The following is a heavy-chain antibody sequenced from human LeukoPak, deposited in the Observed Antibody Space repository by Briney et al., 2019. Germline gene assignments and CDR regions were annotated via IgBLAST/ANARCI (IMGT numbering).Heavy chain of an antibody. CDR3: ARNYYDGSTAFDI. J-gene: IGHJ3*02. CDR1: GGSIKSGGYY. D-gene: IGHD3-22*01. Sequence: SETLSLTCTVSGGSIKSGGYYWSWIRQHPGKGLEWIGYIYYNGNTYYNPSLKSRVTISVDTSKNQFSLKLSSVTAADTAVFYCARNYYDGSTAFDIWGQGTMVTDSS. V-gene: IGHV4-31*03. CDR2: IYYNGNT.